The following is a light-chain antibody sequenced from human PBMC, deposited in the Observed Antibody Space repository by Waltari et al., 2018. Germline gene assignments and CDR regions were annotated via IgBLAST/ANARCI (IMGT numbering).Light chain of an antibody. CDR3: CSYAGSYTWV. CDR2: DDN. CDR1: SSDGGNYNL. V-gene: IGLV2-23*01. J-gene: IGLJ3*02. Sequence: QSALTQPAPVSGSPGQSITLSCTGTSSDGGNYNLVSWYQQYPGKAPKVMIYDDNRRPSGVSDRFSGSKSGNTASLTISGVQAEDEADYYCCSYAGSYTWVFGGGTKLTVL.